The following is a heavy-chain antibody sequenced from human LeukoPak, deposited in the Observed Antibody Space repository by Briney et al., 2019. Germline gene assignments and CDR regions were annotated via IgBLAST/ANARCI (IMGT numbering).Heavy chain of an antibody. D-gene: IGHD6-19*01. CDR1: GFTFTDYW. Sequence: GGSLRLSCAASGFTFTDYWMTWVRQAPGKGLEWVASINLDGGEQFYVDSVKGRFTISRDNAKNSLYLRMNSLRADDTAVYYCARDVAVGGQGTLVTVSS. CDR3: ARDVAV. CDR2: INLDGGEQ. J-gene: IGHJ4*02. V-gene: IGHV3-7*01.